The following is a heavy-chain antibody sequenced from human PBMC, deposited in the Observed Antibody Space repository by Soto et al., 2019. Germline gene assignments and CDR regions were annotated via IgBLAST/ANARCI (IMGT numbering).Heavy chain of an antibody. CDR1: GYTFTSYA. CDR3: ARTCSGGSCWDPARSASSWGASQFDY. Sequence: ASVKVSCKASGYTFTSYAMHWVRQAPGQRLEWMGWINAGNGNTKYSQKFQGRVTITRDTSASTAYMELSSLRSEDTAVYYCARTCSGGSCWDPARSASSWGASQFDYWGQGTLVTVSS. D-gene: IGHD2-15*01. V-gene: IGHV1-3*01. J-gene: IGHJ4*02. CDR2: INAGNGNT.